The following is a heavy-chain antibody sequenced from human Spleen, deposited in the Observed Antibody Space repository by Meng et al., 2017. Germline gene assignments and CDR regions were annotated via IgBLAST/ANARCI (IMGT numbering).Heavy chain of an antibody. D-gene: IGHD5-24*01. J-gene: IGHJ6*02. CDR3: ARHKEGYNRGSDMDV. CDR2: VYPGDSAT. CDR1: GYSFTEYW. Sequence: GESLKISCTGSGYSFTEYWICWVRQMPGKGLEWMGIVYPGDSATKYNPSVQGQVTFSVDKSINTAYLQWNSLKASDTAIYYCARHKEGYNRGSDMDVWGQGTTVTVSS. V-gene: IGHV5-51*01.